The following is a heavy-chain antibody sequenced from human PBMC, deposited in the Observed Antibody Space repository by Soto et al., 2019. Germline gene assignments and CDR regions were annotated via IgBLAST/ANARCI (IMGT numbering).Heavy chain of an antibody. CDR3: ARLTPRGVFVH. Sequence: TSETLSLTCTVSGGSISGSNYPWGWIRQPPGKGLEWIGSMYYNGSTHHNPSLKSRVTISVDTSKNQFSLKVTSVTAADTALYYCARLTPRGVFVHWGQGTLVTVSS. CDR2: MYYNGST. CDR1: GGSISGSNYP. D-gene: IGHD3-10*01. V-gene: IGHV4-39*01. J-gene: IGHJ4*02.